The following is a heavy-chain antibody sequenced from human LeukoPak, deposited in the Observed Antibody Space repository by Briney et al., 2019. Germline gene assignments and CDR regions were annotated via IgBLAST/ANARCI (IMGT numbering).Heavy chain of an antibody. J-gene: IGHJ3*02. V-gene: IGHV4-34*01. CDR1: GGSFSGYY. Sequence: SETLSLTCAVYGGSFSGYYWSWIRQPPGKGLEWIGEINHSGSTNYNPSLKSRVTISVDTSKNQFSLKLSSVTAADTAVYYCARPFVVVAATTPNDAFDIWGQGTMVTVSS. CDR3: ARPFVVVAATTPNDAFDI. D-gene: IGHD2-15*01. CDR2: INHSGST.